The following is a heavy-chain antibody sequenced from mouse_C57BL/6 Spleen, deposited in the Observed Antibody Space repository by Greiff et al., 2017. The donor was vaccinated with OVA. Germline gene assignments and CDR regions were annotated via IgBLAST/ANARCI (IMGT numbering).Heavy chain of an antibody. CDR1: GYTFTSYG. J-gene: IGHJ4*01. CDR2: IYPRSGNT. D-gene: IGHD1-1*01. V-gene: IGHV1-81*01. CDR3: ARSEFITTVVADYYAMDY. Sequence: QVQLQQSGAELARPGASVKLSCKASGYTFTSYGISWVKQRTGQGLEWIGEIYPRSGNTYYNEKFKGKATLTADKSSSTAYMELRSLTSEDSAVYFCARSEFITTVVADYYAMDYWGQGTSVTVSS.